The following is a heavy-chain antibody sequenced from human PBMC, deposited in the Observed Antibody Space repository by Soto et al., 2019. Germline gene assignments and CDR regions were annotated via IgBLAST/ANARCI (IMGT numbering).Heavy chain of an antibody. J-gene: IGHJ3*02. CDR2: IFHTGTT. V-gene: IGHV4-59*08. Sequence: SETLSLTCTVSGGSISNYYYSWIRQPPGKGLEWIGYIFHTGTTSYNPSLKSRVTISVDTSQSQFSLKLNSVTAADTAVYYCTTEAYDNSGSLAFDIWGQGTLVTVSS. D-gene: IGHD3-22*01. CDR3: TTEAYDNSGSLAFDI. CDR1: GGSISNYY.